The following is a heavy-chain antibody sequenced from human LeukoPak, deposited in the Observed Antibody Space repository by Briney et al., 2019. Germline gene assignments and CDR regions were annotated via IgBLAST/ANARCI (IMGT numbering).Heavy chain of an antibody. J-gene: IGHJ6*03. CDR2: VRYDESTK. CDR3: ARDGPYGDYFAVTPPYYYYYYMDV. CDR1: GFTFSNYG. V-gene: IGHV3-30*02. Sequence: PGGSLRLSCAASGFTFSNYGMHWVRQAPGKGLEWVAFVRYDESTKFYADSVKGRFTISRDNSKTTLYLQMNSLRAEDTAVYYCARDGPYGDYFAVTPPYYYYYYMDVWGKGTTVTVSS. D-gene: IGHD4-17*01.